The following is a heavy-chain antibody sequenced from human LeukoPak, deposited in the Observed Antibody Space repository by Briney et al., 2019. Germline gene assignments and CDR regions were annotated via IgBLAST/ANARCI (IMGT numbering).Heavy chain of an antibody. D-gene: IGHD1-1*01. CDR3: AKSPGGTTLED. CDR1: GFTFSTYG. J-gene: IGHJ4*02. V-gene: IGHV3-30*18. CDR2: ISYTGNNK. Sequence: GGSLRLSCAASGFTFSTYGMHWVRQAPGKGLEWVAVISYTGNNKYYADSVKGRFTISRDDSKNTLYLQVNSLRAEDTAVYYCAKSPGGTTLEDWGQGTLVTVSS.